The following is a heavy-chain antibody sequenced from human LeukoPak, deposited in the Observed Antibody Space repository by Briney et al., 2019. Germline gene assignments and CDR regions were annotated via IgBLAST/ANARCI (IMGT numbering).Heavy chain of an antibody. D-gene: IGHD2-2*01. V-gene: IGHV1-69*13. J-gene: IGHJ6*02. CDR2: IIPVFGTA. Sequence: SVKVSCKASGGTFSSYAISWVRQAPGQGLEWMGGIIPVFGTANYAQKFQGRVTITADESTSTAYMELSSLRSEDTAVYYCARKGNCSSTSCYAGYYYYYGMDVWGQGTTVTVSS. CDR1: GGTFSSYA. CDR3: ARKGNCSSTSCYAGYYYYYGMDV.